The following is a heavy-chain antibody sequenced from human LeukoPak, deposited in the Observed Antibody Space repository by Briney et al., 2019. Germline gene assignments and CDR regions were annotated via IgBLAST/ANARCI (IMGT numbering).Heavy chain of an antibody. CDR2: IYYSGST. CDR3: ARVNYYGSGSYLYYFDY. V-gene: IGHV4-31*03. CDR1: GGSISSGGYY. D-gene: IGHD3-10*01. Sequence: PSQTLSLTCTVSGGSISSGGYYWSWIRQHPGKGLEWIGYIYYSGSTYYNPSLKSRVTISVDTSKNQFSLKLSSVTAADTAVYYCARVNYYGSGSYLYYFDYWGQGTLVTVSS. J-gene: IGHJ4*02.